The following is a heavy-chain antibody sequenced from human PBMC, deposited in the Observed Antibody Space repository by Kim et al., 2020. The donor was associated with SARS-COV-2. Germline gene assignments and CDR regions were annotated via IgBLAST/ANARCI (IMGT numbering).Heavy chain of an antibody. Sequence: GGSLRLSCAASGFTFSSYSMNWVRQAPGKGLEWVSSISSSSSYIYYADSVKGRFTISRDNAKNSLYLQMNSLRAEDTAVYYCARILYTGDLFYYYGMDVWGQGTTVTVSS. CDR1: GFTFSSYS. CDR3: ARILYTGDLFYYYGMDV. D-gene: IGHD1-26*01. CDR2: ISSSSSYI. V-gene: IGHV3-21*01. J-gene: IGHJ6*02.